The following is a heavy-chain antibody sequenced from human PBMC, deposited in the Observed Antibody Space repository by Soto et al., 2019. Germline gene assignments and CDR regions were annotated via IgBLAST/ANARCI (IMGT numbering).Heavy chain of an antibody. CDR3: AKDSLSSSSTFYYYMDV. CDR2: ISWNSGSI. D-gene: IGHD6-6*01. J-gene: IGHJ6*03. V-gene: IGHV3-9*01. CDR1: GFTFDDYA. Sequence: EVQLVESGGGLVQPGRSLRLSCAASGFTFDDYAMHWVRQAPGKGLEWVSGISWNSGSIGYADSVKGRFTISRDNAKNSLYLQMNSLRAEDTALYYCAKDSLSSSSTFYYYMDVWGKGTTVTVSS.